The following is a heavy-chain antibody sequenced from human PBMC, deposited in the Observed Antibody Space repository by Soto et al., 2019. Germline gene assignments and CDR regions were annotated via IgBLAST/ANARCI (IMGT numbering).Heavy chain of an antibody. V-gene: IGHV4-30-4*01. CDR3: ARGDWFHP. CDR1: GGSISAGDYY. Sequence: QVQLQESGPGLVKPSQTLSLTCTVSGGSISAGDYYWNWIRQPPGKGLEWIGYIYYTGTTKYNPSLKSRATLSVDTSKNRFSLNLTSVTAADSAVYYCARGDWFHPWGPGTLVPVSS. CDR2: IYYTGTT. J-gene: IGHJ5*02.